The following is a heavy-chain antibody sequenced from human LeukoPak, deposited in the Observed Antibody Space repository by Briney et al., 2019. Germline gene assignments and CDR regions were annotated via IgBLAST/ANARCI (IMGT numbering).Heavy chain of an antibody. CDR1: GLTVSNTY. J-gene: IGHJ4*02. CDR3: ATGHYRNTPG. D-gene: IGHD1-26*01. CDR2: IYIDGST. Sequence: PGGSLRLSCAASGLTVSNTYMSWVRQAPGKGLEWVSSIYIDGSTYYADSVKGRFTISRDNSKNTLYLQMNSPRGEDTALYHCATGHYRNTPGWGQGALVTVSS. V-gene: IGHV3-66*01.